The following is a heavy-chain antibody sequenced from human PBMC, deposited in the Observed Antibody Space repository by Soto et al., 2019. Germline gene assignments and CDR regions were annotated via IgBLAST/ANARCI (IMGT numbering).Heavy chain of an antibody. CDR2: INHSGST. V-gene: IGHV4-34*01. D-gene: IGHD3-10*01. CDR1: GGSFSGYY. Sequence: QVQLQQWGAGPLKPSETLSLTCAVYGGSFSGYYWSWIRQPPGKGLEWIGEINHSGSTNYNPSLKSRVTISVDTSKNQFSLKLSSVTAADTAVYYCALRGYYGSGSYDWFDPWGQGTLVTVSS. J-gene: IGHJ5*02. CDR3: ALRGYYGSGSYDWFDP.